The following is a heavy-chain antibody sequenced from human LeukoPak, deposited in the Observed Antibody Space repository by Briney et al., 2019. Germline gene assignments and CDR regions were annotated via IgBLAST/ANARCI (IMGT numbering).Heavy chain of an antibody. CDR3: AREVADYGGYYYYHYMDV. V-gene: IGHV4-61*02. CDR2: VYTSGSN. Sequence: SETLSLTCTVSGGSISSGSYYWSWIRQPAGKGLEWIGRVYTSGSNNYNPSLKSRVTMSVDTSKNQFSLKLSSVTAADTAMYYCAREVADYGGYYYYHYMDVWGKGTTVTISS. J-gene: IGHJ6*03. CDR1: GGSISSGSYY. D-gene: IGHD4-23*01.